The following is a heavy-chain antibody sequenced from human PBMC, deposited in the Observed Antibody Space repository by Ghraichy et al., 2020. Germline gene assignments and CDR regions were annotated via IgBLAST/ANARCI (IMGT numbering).Heavy chain of an antibody. Sequence: GGSLRLSCAASEFTFSDYFMNWIRQAPGKGLEWVSYISSSGSAIYYADSVKGRFTMSRDNAKNSLYLQMNSLRAEDTAVYYCARADTNYFYYMDVWGKGTTVTVS. CDR2: ISSSGSAI. V-gene: IGHV3-11*01. CDR3: ARADTNYFYYMDV. J-gene: IGHJ6*03. D-gene: IGHD5/OR15-5a*01. CDR1: EFTFSDYF.